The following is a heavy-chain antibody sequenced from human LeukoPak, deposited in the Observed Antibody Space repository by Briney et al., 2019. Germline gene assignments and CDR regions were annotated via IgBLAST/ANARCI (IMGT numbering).Heavy chain of an antibody. D-gene: IGHD5-18*01. CDR2: IKQDGSEK. CDR3: ARISKGGYKSGRRDPPYYFDY. V-gene: IGHV3-7*03. CDR1: GFTFDNYA. J-gene: IGHJ4*02. Sequence: PGGSLRLSCTASGFTFDNYAMIWVRQAPGKGLEWVANIKQDGSEKYYVDSVRGRFAISRDNAKNSLYLQMNSLRAEDTAVYYCARISKGGYKSGRRDPPYYFDYWGQGTLVPVSS.